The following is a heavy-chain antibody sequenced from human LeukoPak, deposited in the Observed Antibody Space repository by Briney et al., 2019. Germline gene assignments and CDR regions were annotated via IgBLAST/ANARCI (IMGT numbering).Heavy chain of an antibody. CDR2: IWYDGSNK. Sequence: GRSLRLSCAASGFTFSSYGMHWVRQAPGKGLEWVAVIWYDGSNKYYADSVKGRFTISRDNSKNTLYLQMNSLRAEDTAVYYCARERARPYYYGMDVWGQGTTVTVSS. J-gene: IGHJ6*02. CDR1: GFTFSSYG. V-gene: IGHV3-33*01. CDR3: ARERARPYYYGMDV.